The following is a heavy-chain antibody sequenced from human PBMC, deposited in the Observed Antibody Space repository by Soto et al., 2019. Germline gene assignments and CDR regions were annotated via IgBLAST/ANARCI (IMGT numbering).Heavy chain of an antibody. D-gene: IGHD2-2*03. CDR1: GDSFHSYG. Sequence: QVQLQQSGAEVKRPGSSVKVSCKASGDSFHSYGFAWVRQAPGQGLEWLGKITPALHLTNYAQSLQGRVTITADKSTSTLYLELTSLTTKDTAVYNCAWMKMARLDDWGQGTLVTVSS. J-gene: IGHJ4*02. CDR2: ITPALHLT. CDR3: AWMKMARLDD. V-gene: IGHV1-69*09.